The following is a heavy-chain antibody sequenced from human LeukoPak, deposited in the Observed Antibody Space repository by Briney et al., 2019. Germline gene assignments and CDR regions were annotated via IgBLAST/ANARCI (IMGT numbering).Heavy chain of an antibody. CDR3: ARHYEITMVRGVIIPNAFDI. D-gene: IGHD3-10*01. J-gene: IGHJ3*02. CDR1: GGSISSYY. CDR2: IYYSGGT. Sequence: PSETLSLTCTVSGGSISSYYWSWIRQPPGKGLEWIGYIYYSGGTNYNPSLKSRVTISVDTSKNQFSLKLSSVTAADTAVYYCARHYEITMVRGVIIPNAFDIWGQGTMVTVSS. V-gene: IGHV4-59*08.